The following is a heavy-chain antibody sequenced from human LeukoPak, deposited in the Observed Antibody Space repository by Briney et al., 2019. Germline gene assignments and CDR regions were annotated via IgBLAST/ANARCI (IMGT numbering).Heavy chain of an antibody. D-gene: IGHD4-17*01. J-gene: IGHJ5*02. CDR2: ISGSGGST. V-gene: IGHV3-23*01. CDR3: AKAGYGDYLNNWFDP. Sequence: GGSLRLSCAASGFTFSSYAMSWVRQAPGKGLEWVSAISGSGGSTYYADSVKGRFTISRDNSRNTLYLQMNSLRVEDTAVYYCAKAGYGDYLNNWFDPWGQGTLVTVSS. CDR1: GFTFSSYA.